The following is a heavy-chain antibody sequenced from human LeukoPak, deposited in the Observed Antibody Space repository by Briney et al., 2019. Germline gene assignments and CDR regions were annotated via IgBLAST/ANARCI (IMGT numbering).Heavy chain of an antibody. J-gene: IGHJ5*02. CDR2: INPYNGDT. V-gene: IGHV1-2*06. CDR1: GYTFTDYY. Sequence: GASVKVSCKASGYTFTDYYMHWVRQAPGQGLEWLGRINPYNGDTNYAQRFQGRVTMTRDTPITTAYMELSRLTYDDTAVYYCATGLFEEGNNWFDPWGQGTLVTVSS. CDR3: ATGLFEEGNNWFDP.